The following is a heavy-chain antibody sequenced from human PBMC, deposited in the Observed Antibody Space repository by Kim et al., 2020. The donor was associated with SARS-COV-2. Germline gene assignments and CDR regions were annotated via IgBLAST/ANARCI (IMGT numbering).Heavy chain of an antibody. CDR2: IWYDGSNK. CDR1: GFTFSSYG. Sequence: GGSLRLSCAASGFTFSSYGMHWVRQAPGKGLEWVAVIWYDGSNKYYADSVKGRFTISRDNSKNTLYLQMNSLRAEDTAVYYCAKDIRAAAGTPRFFFDYWGQGTLVTVSS. J-gene: IGHJ4*02. CDR3: AKDIRAAAGTPRFFFDY. V-gene: IGHV3-33*06. D-gene: IGHD6-13*01.